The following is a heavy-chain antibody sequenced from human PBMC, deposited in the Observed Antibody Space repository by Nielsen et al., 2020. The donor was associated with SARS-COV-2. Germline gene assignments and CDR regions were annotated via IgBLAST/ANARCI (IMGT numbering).Heavy chain of an antibody. CDR2: IIPILGIA. D-gene: IGHD6-13*01. J-gene: IGHJ6*03. V-gene: IGHV1-69*04. CDR1: GGTFSSYA. CDR3: ARGAMDGYSSSWYLYYYYYMDV. Sequence: SVKVSCKASGGTFSSYAISWVRQAPGQGLEWMGRIIPILGIANYAQKLQGRVTMTTDTSTSTAYMELRSLRSDDTAVYYCARGAMDGYSSSWYLYYYYYMDVWGKGTTVTVSS.